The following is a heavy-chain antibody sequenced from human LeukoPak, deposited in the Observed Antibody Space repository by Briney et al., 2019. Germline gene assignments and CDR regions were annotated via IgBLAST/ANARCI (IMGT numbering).Heavy chain of an antibody. CDR1: GGSTSSGNYY. CDR3: ARDYGDYGVDY. V-gene: IGHV4-39*02. J-gene: IGHJ4*02. Sequence: SETLSLTCTVSGGSTSSGNYYWGWIRQPPGKGLEWIGGISSSGNTYYNPSLKSRITISIDTSKNHFSLKLSSVTAADTAVYYCARDYGDYGVDYWGQGTLVTVSS. D-gene: IGHD4-17*01. CDR2: ISSSGNT.